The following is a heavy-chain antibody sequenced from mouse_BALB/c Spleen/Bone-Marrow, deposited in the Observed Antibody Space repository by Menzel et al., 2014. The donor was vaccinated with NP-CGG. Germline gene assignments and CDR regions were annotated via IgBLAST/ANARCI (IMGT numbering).Heavy chain of an antibody. V-gene: IGHV4-1*02. D-gene: IGHD2-3*01. CDR2: INPDSRTI. CDR3: ARLGYYGGFAY. J-gene: IGHJ3*01. CDR1: GFDFSGFW. Sequence: EVKLVESGGGLVQPGRSLRISCAASGFDFSGFWMGWVRLAPGKGLEWIGEINPDSRTINYSPFLKDRFITSRDNAKNTLYLHMSKVRSEDTALYYCARLGYYGGFAYWGQGTLVTVSA.